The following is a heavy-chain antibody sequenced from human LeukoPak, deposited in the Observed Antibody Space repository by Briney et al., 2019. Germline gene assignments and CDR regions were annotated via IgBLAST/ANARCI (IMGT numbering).Heavy chain of an antibody. V-gene: IGHV4-59*01. CDR2: IYYSGST. CDR3: ARESPDYYDNQFDY. D-gene: IGHD3-22*01. CDR1: GGSISSYY. Sequence: PSETLSITCTVSGGSISSYYWSWIRQPPGKGLEWIGYIYYSGSTNYNPSLKSRVTISVDTSKNQFSLKLSSVSAADTAVYYCARESPDYYDNQFDYWGQGTLVTVSS. J-gene: IGHJ4*02.